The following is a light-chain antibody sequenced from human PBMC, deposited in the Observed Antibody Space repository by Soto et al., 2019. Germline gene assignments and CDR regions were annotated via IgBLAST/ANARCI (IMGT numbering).Light chain of an antibody. CDR2: LGS. CDR1: QSLLHSNGYNY. CDR3: MQALQTPNT. J-gene: IGKJ2*01. V-gene: IGKV2-28*01. Sequence: DIVMTQSPLSLPVTPGEPASISCRSSQSLLHSNGYNYLDWYLQKPGQSPQLLIYLGSNRSSGVPERFSGSGSGTDFKLKISRLEAEDVGVYYCMQALQTPNTFGQGTKLEIK.